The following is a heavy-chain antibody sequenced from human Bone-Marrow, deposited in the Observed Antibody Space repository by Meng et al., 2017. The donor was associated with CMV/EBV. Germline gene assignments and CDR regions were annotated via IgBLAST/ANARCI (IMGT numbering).Heavy chain of an antibody. V-gene: IGHV3-21*01. D-gene: IGHD2-2*01. CDR2: ISSSSSYI. CDR3: ARERTPRTAYCSSTSCYYRYYYGTDV. CDR1: GFTFSSYS. Sequence: GESLKISWAASGFTFSSYSMNWVRQAPGKGLEWVSSISSSSSYIYYADSVKGRFTISRDNAKNSLYLQMNSLRAEDTAVYYCARERTPRTAYCSSTSCYYRYYYGTDVWGQGTTVTVSS. J-gene: IGHJ6*02.